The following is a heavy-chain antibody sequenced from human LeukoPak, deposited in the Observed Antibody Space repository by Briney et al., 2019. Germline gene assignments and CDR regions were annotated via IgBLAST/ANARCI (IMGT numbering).Heavy chain of an antibody. D-gene: IGHD3-9*01. Sequence: ASVKVSCKASGYTFTGYYMQWVRQAPGQGLERMGWINPNSGGTNYAQKFQGRVTMTRDTSISTAYMELSRLRSDDTAVYYCAMQYDVLTGAPWGQGTLVTVSS. CDR1: GYTFTGYY. J-gene: IGHJ5*02. CDR2: INPNSGGT. V-gene: IGHV1-2*02. CDR3: AMQYDVLTGAP.